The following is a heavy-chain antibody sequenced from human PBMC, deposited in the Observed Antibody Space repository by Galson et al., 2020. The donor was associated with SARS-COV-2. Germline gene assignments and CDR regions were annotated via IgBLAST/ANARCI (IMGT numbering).Heavy chain of an antibody. CDR2: ISWNSGSI. V-gene: IGHV3-9*01. CDR1: GFTFDDYA. Sequence: GGSLRLSCAASGFTFDDYAMHWVRQAPGKGLEWVSGISWNSGSIGYADSVKGRFTISRDNAKNSLYLQMNSLRAEDTALYYCAKLPGSQLARGAFDIWGQGTMVTVSS. CDR3: AKLPGSQLARGAFDI. D-gene: IGHD3-10*01. J-gene: IGHJ3*02.